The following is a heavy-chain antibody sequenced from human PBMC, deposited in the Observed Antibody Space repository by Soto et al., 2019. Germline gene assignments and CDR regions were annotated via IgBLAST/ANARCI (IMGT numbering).Heavy chain of an antibody. CDR1: GYTFTGYY. V-gene: IGHV1-2*04. J-gene: IGHJ5*02. D-gene: IGHD2-2*01. CDR3: ARDLGYCSSTSCYAISGWFDP. CDR2: INPNSGGT. Sequence: ASVKVSCKASGYTFTGYYIHWVRQAPGQGLEWMGWINPNSGGTNYAQKFQGWVTMTRDTSISTAYMELSRLRSDDTAVYYCARDLGYCSSTSCYAISGWFDPWGQGTLVTVSS.